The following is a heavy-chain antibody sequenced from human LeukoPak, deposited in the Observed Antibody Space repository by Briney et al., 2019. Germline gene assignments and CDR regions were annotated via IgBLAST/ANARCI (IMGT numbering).Heavy chain of an antibody. CDR1: GFTFDDYA. CDR3: AKDRKRSGYDFRYFDY. Sequence: PGGSLRLSCAASGFTFDDYAMHWVRQAPGKGLEWVSGISWNSGSIGYADSVKGRFTISRDNAKNSLYLQMNSLRAEDTALYYCAKDRKRSGYDFRYFDYWGQGTLVTVSS. CDR2: ISWNSGSI. J-gene: IGHJ4*02. V-gene: IGHV3-9*01. D-gene: IGHD5-12*01.